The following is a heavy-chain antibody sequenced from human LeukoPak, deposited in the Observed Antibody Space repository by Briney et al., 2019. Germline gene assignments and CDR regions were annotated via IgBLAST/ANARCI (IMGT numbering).Heavy chain of an antibody. J-gene: IGHJ6*03. CDR1: GGSFSGYY. CDR3: ARTPRLWFGGYYYYMDV. D-gene: IGHD3-10*01. CDR2: INHSGST. Sequence: KASETLSLTCAVYGGSFSGYYWSWIRQPPGKGLEWIGEINHSGSTNYNPSLKSRVTISVDTSKNQFSLKLSSVTAADTAVYYCARTPRLWFGGYYYYMDVWGKGTTVTISS. V-gene: IGHV4-34*01.